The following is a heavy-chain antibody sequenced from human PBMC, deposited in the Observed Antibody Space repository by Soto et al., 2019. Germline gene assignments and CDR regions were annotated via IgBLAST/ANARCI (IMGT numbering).Heavy chain of an antibody. V-gene: IGHV4-39*01. Sequence: PSETLSLTCTVSGSSINSSGYYWGWIRQPPGKGLEWIGSMFYGVSTYYNPSLKSRVTVSVDTSKNQFSLNLRSVTAADTAVYYCARFPSWHLVDYRGQGALVNVCS. D-gene: IGHD3-3*02. CDR2: MFYGVST. J-gene: IGHJ4*02. CDR3: ARFPSWHLVDY. CDR1: GSSINSSGYY.